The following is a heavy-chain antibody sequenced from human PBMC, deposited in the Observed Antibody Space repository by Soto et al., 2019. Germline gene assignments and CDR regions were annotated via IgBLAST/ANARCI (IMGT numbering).Heavy chain of an antibody. CDR2: IIPIFGTA. CDR1: GGTFSSYA. CDR3: ARIPPSGGTSGDDY. D-gene: IGHD2-15*01. J-gene: IGHJ4*02. V-gene: IGHV1-69*01. Sequence: QVQLVQSGAEVKKPGSSVKVSCKASGGTFSSYAISWVRQAPGQGLEWMGGIIPIFGTANYAQKFQGRVTITADESTSTAYMELSSQRSEDTAVYYCARIPPSGGTSGDDYWGQGTLVTVSS.